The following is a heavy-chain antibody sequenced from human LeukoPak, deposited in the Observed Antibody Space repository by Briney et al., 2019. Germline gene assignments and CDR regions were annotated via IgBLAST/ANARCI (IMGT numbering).Heavy chain of an antibody. J-gene: IGHJ4*02. Sequence: GGSLRLSCAASGFTFSSYSMNWVRQAPGKGLEWVSSISGSNSYIYYADSMKGRFTISRDNAKNSLYLQMNSLKTEDTAVYYRTPSWYDSPRFDYWGQGTLVTVSS. CDR3: TPSWYDSPRFDY. V-gene: IGHV3-21*04. CDR2: ISGSNSYI. D-gene: IGHD6-13*01. CDR1: GFTFSSYS.